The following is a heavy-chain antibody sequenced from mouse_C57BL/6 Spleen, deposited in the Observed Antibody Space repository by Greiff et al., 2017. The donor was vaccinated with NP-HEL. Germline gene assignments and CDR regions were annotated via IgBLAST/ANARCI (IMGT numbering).Heavy chain of an antibody. CDR1: GFTFSDYY. Sequence: EVHLVESEGGLVQPGSSMKLSCTASGFTFSDYYMAWVRQVPEKGLEWVANINYDGSSTYYLDSLKSRFIISRDNAKNILYLQMSSLKSEDTATYYCARVNYAGYFDVWGTGTTVTVSS. D-gene: IGHD1-1*01. CDR3: ARVNYAGYFDV. V-gene: IGHV5-16*01. J-gene: IGHJ1*03. CDR2: INYDGSST.